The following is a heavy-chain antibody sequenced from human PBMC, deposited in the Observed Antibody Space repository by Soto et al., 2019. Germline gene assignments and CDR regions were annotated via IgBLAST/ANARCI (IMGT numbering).Heavy chain of an antibody. D-gene: IGHD2-21*02. CDR2: MNPDGSTK. V-gene: IGHV3-7*01. Sequence: RSLRLSCAASGFTFSNSWMTWVRQTPGKGLEWVANMNPDGSTKNYVDSVKGRFTISRDNAQNSLYLQMNSLRAEDTAVFYCARHCHYCIDVWGRGTTVTVSS. CDR1: GFTFSNSW. J-gene: IGHJ6*03. CDR3: ARHCHYCIDV.